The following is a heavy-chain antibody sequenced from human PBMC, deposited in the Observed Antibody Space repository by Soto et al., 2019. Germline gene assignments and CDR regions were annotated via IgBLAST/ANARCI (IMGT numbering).Heavy chain of an antibody. Sequence: SVKASCKASGGALSSYAISWVRQAPEQGLEWMGGIIPIFGTANYAQKFQGRVTITADESTSTAYMELSSLRSEDTAVYYCARSGSGWTTLYYYYGMDVWGQGTTVTVSS. V-gene: IGHV1-69*13. D-gene: IGHD6-19*01. J-gene: IGHJ6*02. CDR2: IIPIFGTA. CDR3: ARSGSGWTTLYYYYGMDV. CDR1: GGALSSYA.